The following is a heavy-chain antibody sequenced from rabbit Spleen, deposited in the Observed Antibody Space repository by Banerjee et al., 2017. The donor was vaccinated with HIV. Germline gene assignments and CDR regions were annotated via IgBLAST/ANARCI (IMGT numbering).Heavy chain of an antibody. CDR2: IDPIFSST. J-gene: IGHJ4*01. D-gene: IGHD1-1*01. CDR1: GFDLSNYG. CDR3: VRDYKFYFNL. V-gene: IGHV1S7*01. Sequence: QLVESGGGLVQPGGSLTLSCKASGFDLSNYGVSWVRQAPGKGLEWIGYIDPIFSSTHYATWVNGRFTISSHNAQNTLYLQLNSLTAADTATYFCVRDYKFYFNLWGQGTLVTVS.